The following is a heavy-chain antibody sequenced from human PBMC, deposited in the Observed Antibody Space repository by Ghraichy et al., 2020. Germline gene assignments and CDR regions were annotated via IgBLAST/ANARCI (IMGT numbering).Heavy chain of an antibody. D-gene: IGHD6-13*01. Sequence: GGSLRLSCAASGFTVSSNYMSWVRQAPGKGLEWVSVIYSGGSTYYADSVKGRFTISRDNSKNTLYLQMNSLRAEDTAVYYCASGGDSSSWGYYYYYGMDVWGQGTTVTVSS. J-gene: IGHJ6*02. V-gene: IGHV3-53*01. CDR2: IYSGGST. CDR3: ASGGDSSSWGYYYYYGMDV. CDR1: GFTVSSNY.